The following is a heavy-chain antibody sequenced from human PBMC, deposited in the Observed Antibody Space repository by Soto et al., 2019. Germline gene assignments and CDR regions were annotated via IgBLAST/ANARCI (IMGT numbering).Heavy chain of an antibody. Sequence: QVQLQESGPGLVKPSQTLSLTCTVSGGSISSGGYYWSWIRQHPGKGLEWIGYIYYSGSTYYNPSLKSRVTRSVDTSKNQFSLKLGSVTAADTAVYYCARGQLGGDSRQGGVDPWGQGTLVTVSS. V-gene: IGHV4-31*03. CDR3: ARGQLGGDSRQGGVDP. J-gene: IGHJ5*02. CDR1: GGSISSGGYY. D-gene: IGHD6-13*01. CDR2: IYYSGST.